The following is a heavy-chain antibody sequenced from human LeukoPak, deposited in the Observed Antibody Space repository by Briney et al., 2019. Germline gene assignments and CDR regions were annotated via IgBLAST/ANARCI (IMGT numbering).Heavy chain of an antibody. J-gene: IGHJ4*02. Sequence: GGSLRLSCAASGFTFSSYWMSWVRQAPGKGLEWVANIKQDGSEKYYVDSVKGRFTISRDNAKNSLYLQMNSLRAEDTALYYCAINGGGDSGYGNFDYWGQGTLVTVSS. D-gene: IGHD5-12*01. CDR1: GFTFSSYW. CDR3: AINGGGDSGYGNFDY. V-gene: IGHV3-7*03. CDR2: IKQDGSEK.